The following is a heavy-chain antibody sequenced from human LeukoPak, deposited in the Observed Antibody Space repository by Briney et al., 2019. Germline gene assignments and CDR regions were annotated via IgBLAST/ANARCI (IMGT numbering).Heavy chain of an antibody. CDR3: ARYMVI. D-gene: IGHD2-8*01. Sequence: GGSLRLSCAASGFTLINYWLSWVRQAPGKGLEWVANIKPDGSDKHYVDSVKGRFTISRDNPENSMYLQMTGLRAEDTALYYCARYMVIWGQGTMVTVSS. CDR1: GFTLINYW. CDR2: IKPDGSDK. V-gene: IGHV3-7*01. J-gene: IGHJ3*02.